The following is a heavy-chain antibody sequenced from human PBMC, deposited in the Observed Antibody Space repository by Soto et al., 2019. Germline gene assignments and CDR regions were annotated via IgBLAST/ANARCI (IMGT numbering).Heavy chain of an antibody. J-gene: IGHJ4*02. CDR2: IYHSGST. CDR3: ARVAVAGTRVDY. Sequence: QVQLQESGPGLVKPSGTLSITCAVSGGSISSSNWWSWVRPPPGKGLEWIGEIYHSGSTNDNPSLKRRVTTSVDKSKNRFSLKLSSVTAADTAVYYGARVAVAGTRVDYWGQGTLVTVSS. CDR1: GGSISSSNW. V-gene: IGHV4-4*02. D-gene: IGHD6-19*01.